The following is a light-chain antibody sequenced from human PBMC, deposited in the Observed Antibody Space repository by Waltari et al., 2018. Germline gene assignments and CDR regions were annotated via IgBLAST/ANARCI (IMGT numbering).Light chain of an antibody. CDR2: KAS. CDR1: QSIPRW. J-gene: IGKJ1*01. Sequence: DIQMTQSPSTLSASVGDRVTITCRASQSIPRWLAWYQQKPWKAPKLLIYKASILESGVPSRFRGGVSGTEFTLTISSLQPDDFATYYCQHYDSYSATFGRGTKIEIK. CDR3: QHYDSYSAT. V-gene: IGKV1-5*03.